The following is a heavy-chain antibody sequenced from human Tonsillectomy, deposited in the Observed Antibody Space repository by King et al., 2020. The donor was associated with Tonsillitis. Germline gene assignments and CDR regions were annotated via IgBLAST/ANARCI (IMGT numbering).Heavy chain of an antibody. CDR1: GFTFSSYG. CDR3: AKDYRRYDYYFDY. D-gene: IGHD5-12*01. CDR2: ISYDGSNK. V-gene: IGHV3-30*18. J-gene: IGHJ4*02. Sequence: QLVQSGGGVVQPGRSLRLSRAASGFTFSSYGMHWVRQAPGKGLEWVAVISYDGSNKYYADSVKGRFTISRDNSKNTLYLQMNSLRAEDTAVYYCAKDYRRYDYYFDYWGQGTLVTVSS.